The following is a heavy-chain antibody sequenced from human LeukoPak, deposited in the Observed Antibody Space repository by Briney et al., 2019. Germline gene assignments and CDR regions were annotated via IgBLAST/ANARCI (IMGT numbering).Heavy chain of an antibody. CDR1: GFTFSNYW. CDR3: ARDYGDSY. Sequence: GGSLRLSCAPSGFTFSNYWMTWVRQAPGKGLEWVANIKPDGSAQYYVDSVKGRFTISRDNAKNSVYLQMNSLRAEDTAVYYCARDYGDSYWGQGALVTVSS. J-gene: IGHJ4*02. CDR2: IKPDGSAQ. D-gene: IGHD4-17*01. V-gene: IGHV3-7*04.